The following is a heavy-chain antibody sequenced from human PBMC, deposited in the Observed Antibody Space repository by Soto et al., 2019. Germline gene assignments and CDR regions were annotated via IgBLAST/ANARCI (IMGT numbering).Heavy chain of an antibody. Sequence: GGSLRLSGAASGFTFSSYEMNWVRQAPGKGLEWVSYISSSGSTIYYADSVKGRFTISRDNAKNSLYLQMNSLRAEDTAVYYCARDLGYSSSWYYFDYWGQGTLVTVSS. CDR1: GFTFSSYE. CDR3: ARDLGYSSSWYYFDY. D-gene: IGHD6-13*01. CDR2: ISSSGSTI. V-gene: IGHV3-48*03. J-gene: IGHJ4*02.